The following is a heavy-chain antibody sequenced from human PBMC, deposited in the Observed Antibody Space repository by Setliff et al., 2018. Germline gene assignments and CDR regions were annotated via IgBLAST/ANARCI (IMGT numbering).Heavy chain of an antibody. Sequence: SETMSLTWSVSGASVSNVNYYWGWIRQPPGKGLEWVGSIYYSGKTYSNPSFKSRVTTSLDKSKNQFSLKRASVTAADRAVYYCARIAYFDFWRGFGVGAFDLWGHGSVVTV. V-gene: IGHV4-39*01. J-gene: IGHJ3*01. D-gene: IGHD3-3*01. CDR2: IYYSGKT. CDR3: ARIAYFDFWRGFGVGAFDL. CDR1: GASVSNVNYY.